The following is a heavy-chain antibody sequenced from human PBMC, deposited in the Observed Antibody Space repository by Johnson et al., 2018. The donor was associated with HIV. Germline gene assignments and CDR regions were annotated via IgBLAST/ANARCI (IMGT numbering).Heavy chain of an antibody. V-gene: IGHV3-30*14. CDR1: GFAFSSYT. J-gene: IGHJ3*02. CDR2: ISYDGSNK. D-gene: IGHD3-10*01. CDR3: ARDRGDMVRGGAAFDI. Sequence: QVQLVESGGGVVQPGRSLRLSCAASGFAFSSYTMHWVRQVPGKGLDWVAVISYDGSNKYYADSVKGRFTISRDNSKNTLYLQMNSLRAEDTAVYYCARDRGDMVRGGAAFDIWGQGTMVTVSS.